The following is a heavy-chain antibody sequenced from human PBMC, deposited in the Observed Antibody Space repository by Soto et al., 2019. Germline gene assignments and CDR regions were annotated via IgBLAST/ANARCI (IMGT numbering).Heavy chain of an antibody. CDR3: AACRDYGYYGMDV. CDR1: GFTFSSYW. CDR2: IKQDGSEK. V-gene: IGHV3-7*01. J-gene: IGHJ6*02. Sequence: GSLRLSCAASGFTFSSYWMNWVRQAPGKGLEWVANIKQDGSEKYYVDSVEGRFTISRDNAKNSLYLQMNSLRAEDTAVYYCAACRDYGYYGMDVWGQGTTVTVSS.